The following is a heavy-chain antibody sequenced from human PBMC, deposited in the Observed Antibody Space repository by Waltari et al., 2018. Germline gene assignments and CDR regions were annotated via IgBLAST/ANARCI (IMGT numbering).Heavy chain of an antibody. CDR3: AKDSAVASPFDY. Sequence: EVQLLESGGGLVQPGGSLRLSCAASGFTFSSYAMSWVRQATGKGLEWVSAISGGGGSNYYADSVKGRFTISRDKSKNTLYLQMNSLRAEDTAVYYCAKDSAVASPFDYWGQGTLVTVSS. CDR1: GFTFSSYA. V-gene: IGHV3-23*01. J-gene: IGHJ4*02. CDR2: ISGGGGSN. D-gene: IGHD6-19*01.